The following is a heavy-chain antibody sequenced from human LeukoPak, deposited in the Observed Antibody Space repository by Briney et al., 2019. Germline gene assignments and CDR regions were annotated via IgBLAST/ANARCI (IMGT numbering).Heavy chain of an antibody. V-gene: IGHV3-11*01. CDR1: EVTFSDHY. J-gene: IGHJ4*02. Sequence: PGGSLRLSCAASEVTFSDHYMTWIRQSPGKGLEWISYISPSAYSTYYADSVKGRFSISRDNAKNSLYLQMNSLRVEDTAIYYCARGKRRFDIWGQGTLVTVSS. CDR3: ARGKRRFDI. CDR2: ISPSAYST.